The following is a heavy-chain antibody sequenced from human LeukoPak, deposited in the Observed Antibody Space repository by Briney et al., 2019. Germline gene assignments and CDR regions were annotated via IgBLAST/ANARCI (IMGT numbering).Heavy chain of an antibody. Sequence: ASVKVSCKASGYMFSSYGISWVRQAPGQGLEWMGWISANNGNANYAQKLQGRVTMTRDTSTSTAYMELRSLRSDDTAVYYCARDVSHRLFYDSSGYYILFDYWGQGTQVTVSS. CDR3: ARDVSHRLFYDSSGYYILFDY. J-gene: IGHJ4*02. V-gene: IGHV1-18*01. CDR1: GYMFSSYG. CDR2: ISANNGNA. D-gene: IGHD3-22*01.